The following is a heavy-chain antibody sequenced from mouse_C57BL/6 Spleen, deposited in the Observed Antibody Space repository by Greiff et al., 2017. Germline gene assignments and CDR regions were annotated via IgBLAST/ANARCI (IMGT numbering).Heavy chain of an antibody. CDR3: AREDGSSYWGFDY. Sequence: EVQLQQSGPELVKPGASVKISCKASGYSFTGYYMNWVKQSPEKSLEWIGEINPSTGGTTYNQKFKAKATLTVDKSSSTAYMQLKSLTSEDSAVYYCAREDGSSYWGFDYWGQGTTLTVSS. D-gene: IGHD1-1*01. CDR2: INPSTGGT. CDR1: GYSFTGYY. J-gene: IGHJ2*01. V-gene: IGHV1-42*01.